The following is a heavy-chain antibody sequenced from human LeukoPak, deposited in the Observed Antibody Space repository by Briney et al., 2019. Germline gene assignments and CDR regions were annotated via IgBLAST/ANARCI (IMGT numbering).Heavy chain of an antibody. CDR2: TYYRSKWSN. V-gene: IGHV6-1*01. Sequence: SQTLSLTCAISGDSVSSNSAAWNWIRQSPSRGLEWLGRTYYRSKWSNDYAVSVKSRIIINPNTSKNQFSLHLNSVTPEDTAAYYCARASEAVAGTVIDYWGQGTLVTVSS. CDR1: GDSVSSNSAA. J-gene: IGHJ4*02. D-gene: IGHD6-19*01. CDR3: ARASEAVAGTVIDY.